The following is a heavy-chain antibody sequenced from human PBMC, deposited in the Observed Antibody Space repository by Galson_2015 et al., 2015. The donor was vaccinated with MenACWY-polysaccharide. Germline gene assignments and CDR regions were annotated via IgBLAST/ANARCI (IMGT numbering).Heavy chain of an antibody. D-gene: IGHD1-14*01. J-gene: IGHJ4*02. V-gene: IGHV3-21*01. CDR3: ASRTRFRTGSGPEDF. CDR2: ISVSSSYI. CDR1: GVTFSTYS. Sequence: SLRLACAGSGVTFSTYSMIWVRQAPGKGLEWVSAISVSSSYIYYADYVKGRFTISRDNDKNSLYLQMNSLRAEDTAVYYCASRTRFRTGSGPEDFWGQGTLVAVSS.